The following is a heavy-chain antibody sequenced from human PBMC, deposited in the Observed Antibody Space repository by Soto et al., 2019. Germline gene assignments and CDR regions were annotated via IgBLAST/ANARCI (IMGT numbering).Heavy chain of an antibody. D-gene: IGHD4-4*01. Sequence: PGGSLRLSCAASGFTFSSYGMHWVRQAPGKGLEWVAVIWYGGSNKYYADSVKGRFTISRDNSKNTLYLQMNSLRAEDTAVYYCAREITVTTDNYYYYYGMDVWGQGTTVTVSS. J-gene: IGHJ6*02. CDR2: IWYGGSNK. CDR1: GFTFSSYG. V-gene: IGHV3-33*01. CDR3: AREITVTTDNYYYYYGMDV.